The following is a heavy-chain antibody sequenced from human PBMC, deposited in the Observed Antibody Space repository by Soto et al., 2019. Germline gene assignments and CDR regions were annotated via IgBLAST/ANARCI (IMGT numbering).Heavy chain of an antibody. D-gene: IGHD2-8*01. CDR3: ARATSMLYSASRDYFYRYGLDV. Sequence: QVQLVQSGAEVKKPGASTKVSCKASGYTFPDYAIHWVRQAPGQRLEWMGWINAANGITKYSQKFQGRVTFTRDTSANTACMEVTRLKSEDTALYFCARATSMLYSASRDYFYRYGLDVWGQGTTVTVSS. CDR1: GYTFPDYA. CDR2: INAANGIT. J-gene: IGHJ6*02. V-gene: IGHV1-3*01.